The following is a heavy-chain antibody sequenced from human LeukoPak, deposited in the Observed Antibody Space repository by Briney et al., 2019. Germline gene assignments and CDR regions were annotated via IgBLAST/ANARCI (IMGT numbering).Heavy chain of an antibody. J-gene: IGHJ5*02. CDR3: ARAPRLWFGEFRNWFAP. CDR2: IYYSGST. Sequence: PSEALSLTCTVSGGSISSYYWSWIRQPPGKGLEWIGSIYYSGSTYYNPSLKGRVTISVDTSKNQFSLKLSSVTAADTAVYYCARAPRLWFGEFRNWFAPWGQGTLVTVSS. CDR1: GGSISSYY. D-gene: IGHD3-10*01. V-gene: IGHV4-39*07.